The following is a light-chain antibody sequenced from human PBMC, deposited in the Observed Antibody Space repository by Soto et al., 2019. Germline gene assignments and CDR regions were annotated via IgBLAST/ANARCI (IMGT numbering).Light chain of an antibody. J-gene: IGKJ1*01. CDR3: QQCYMGWT. Sequence: DIQMTQSAWTRSASLGDRVTITWRASQSIGRFLAWYQHKPGKAPKLLIYDASTLESGVPSRFSGTGSGTEFTFSITSLKPEAFGTYYCQQCYMGWTFGQGTKVDIK. CDR2: DAS. V-gene: IGKV1-5*01. CDR1: QSIGRF.